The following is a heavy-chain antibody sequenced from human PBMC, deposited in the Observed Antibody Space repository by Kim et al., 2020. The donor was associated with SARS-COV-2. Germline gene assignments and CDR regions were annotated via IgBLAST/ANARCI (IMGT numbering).Heavy chain of an antibody. D-gene: IGHD4-17*01. CDR3: ARVSRDYGGRPWDY. Sequence: SETLSLTCAVYGGSFSGYYWSWIRQPPGKGLEWIGEINHSGSTNYNPSLKSRVTISVDTSKNQFSLKLSSVTAADTAVYYCARVSRDYGGRPWDYWGQGTLVTVSS. CDR2: INHSGST. V-gene: IGHV4-34*01. J-gene: IGHJ4*02. CDR1: GGSFSGYY.